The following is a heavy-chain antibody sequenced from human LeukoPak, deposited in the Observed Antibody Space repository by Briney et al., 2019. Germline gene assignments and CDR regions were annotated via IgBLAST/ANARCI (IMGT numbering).Heavy chain of an antibody. V-gene: IGHV3-23*01. D-gene: IGHD2-21*02. CDR3: AKDRDAVTARGFDY. CDR2: ISGSGFST. J-gene: IGHJ4*02. Sequence: GGSLRLSCAASGFTFSSYGMSWVRQAPGKGLEWVSAISGSGFSTYYADSVRGRFTISRDNSKSTLYLHINSLRAEDTGVYYCAKDRDAVTARGFDYWGQGTLVTVSS. CDR1: GFTFSSYG.